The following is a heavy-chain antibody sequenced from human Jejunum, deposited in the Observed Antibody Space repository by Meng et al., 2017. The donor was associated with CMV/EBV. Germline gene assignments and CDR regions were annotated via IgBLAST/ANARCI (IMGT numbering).Heavy chain of an antibody. D-gene: IGHD3-16*01. Sequence: SGFTFSKHGLSWVRQAPGKGLEWVANIKQDGSQKYYVDSVKGRFTISRDNAKTSLYLQMNSLTAEDTALYYCAREESGDMPYAFNYWGQGTLVTVSS. CDR2: IKQDGSQK. V-gene: IGHV3-7*01. CDR1: GFTFSKHG. CDR3: AREESGDMPYAFNY. J-gene: IGHJ4*02.